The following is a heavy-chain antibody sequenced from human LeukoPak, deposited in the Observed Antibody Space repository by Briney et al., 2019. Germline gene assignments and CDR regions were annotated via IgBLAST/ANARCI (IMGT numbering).Heavy chain of an antibody. CDR1: GGSISSYY. D-gene: IGHD1-26*01. J-gene: IGHJ4*02. V-gene: IGHV4-59*01. CDR3: AREALVGASNFDF. CDR2: IYYSGST. Sequence: SKTLSLTCTVSGGSISSYYWSWIRQPPGKGLEWIGYIYYSGSTNYNPSLKSRVTISVDTSKNQFSLKLSSVTAADTAVYYCAREALVGASNFDFWGQGALVTVSS.